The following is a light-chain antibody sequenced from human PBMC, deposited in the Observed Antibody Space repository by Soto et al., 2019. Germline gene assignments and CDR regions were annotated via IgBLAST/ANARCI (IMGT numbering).Light chain of an antibody. V-gene: IGLV1-47*01. Sequence: QLVLTQPPSASGTPGQRVAISCSGSSSNIGNTYVYWFQQHPGTAPKLLIYRNNQRPSGVPDRFSGSKSGTSASLAISGLRSEDEADYYCAAWDDSLSGWVFGGGTKLTVL. CDR2: RNN. CDR1: SSNIGNTY. J-gene: IGLJ3*02. CDR3: AAWDDSLSGWV.